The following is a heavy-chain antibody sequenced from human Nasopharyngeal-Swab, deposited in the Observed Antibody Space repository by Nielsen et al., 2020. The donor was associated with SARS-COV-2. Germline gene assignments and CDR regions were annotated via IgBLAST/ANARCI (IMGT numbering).Heavy chain of an antibody. CDR1: GGSFSGDY. Sequence: SETLSLTCAVYGGSFSGDYWNWIRQPPGKGLEWIGEINHNERTNYNPSPKSRVTMSVDTSTNQVSLKLNSLTATDTAVYYCAKAGRVGDAYTGLDVWGQGTTVTVSS. V-gene: IGHV4-34*01. D-gene: IGHD5-24*01. CDR3: AKAGRVGDAYTGLDV. CDR2: INHNERT. J-gene: IGHJ6*02.